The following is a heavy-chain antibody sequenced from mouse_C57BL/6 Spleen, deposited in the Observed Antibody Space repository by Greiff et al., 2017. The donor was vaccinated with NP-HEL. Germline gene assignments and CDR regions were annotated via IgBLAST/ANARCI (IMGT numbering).Heavy chain of an antibody. J-gene: IGHJ4*01. D-gene: IGHD1-1*01. CDR2: IDPSDSET. CDR1: GYTFTSYW. V-gene: IGHV1-52*01. Sequence: QVQLQQPGAELVRPGSSVKLSCKASGYTFTSYWMHWVKQRPIQGLEWIGNIDPSDSETHYNQKFKDKATLTVDKSSSTAYMQLSSLTSEDSAVYYCARAYYGSYYAMDYWGQGTSVTVSS. CDR3: ARAYYGSYYAMDY.